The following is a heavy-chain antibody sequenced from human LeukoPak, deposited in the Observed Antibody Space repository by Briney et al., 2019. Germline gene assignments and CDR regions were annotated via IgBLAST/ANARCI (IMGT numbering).Heavy chain of an antibody. V-gene: IGHV4-38-2*02. J-gene: IGHJ4*02. D-gene: IGHD6-19*01. CDR3: ARGSHPVTGTLGGYFDP. CDR2: IYHTGST. Sequence: KASETLSLACSVSSYSINSNYYWGWIRQSPGKGLEWIGSIYHTGSTYYNPSLESRVTISLDASNKQFSLRLSSVTAADTAVYYCARGSHPVTGTLGGYFDPWGQGTLVTVSS. CDR1: SYSINSNYY.